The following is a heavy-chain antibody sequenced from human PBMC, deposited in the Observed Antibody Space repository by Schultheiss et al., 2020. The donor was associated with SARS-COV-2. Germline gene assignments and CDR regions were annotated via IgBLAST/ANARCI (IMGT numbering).Heavy chain of an antibody. CDR2: INHSGST. Sequence: SETLSLTCTVSGGSISSGSYYWSWIRQPPGKGLDWIGEINHSGSTNYNPSLKSRVTISVDTSKNQFSLKLSSVTAADTAVYYCAKARTPLNWFDPWGQGTLVTVSS. CDR1: GGSISSGSYY. J-gene: IGHJ5*02. V-gene: IGHV4-61*01. CDR3: AKARTPLNWFDP. D-gene: IGHD2-15*01.